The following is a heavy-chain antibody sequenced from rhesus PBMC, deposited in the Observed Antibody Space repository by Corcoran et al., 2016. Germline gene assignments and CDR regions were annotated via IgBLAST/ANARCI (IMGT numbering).Heavy chain of an antibody. CDR1: GGSISSSY. V-gene: IGHV4-169*01. CDR2: IYGSGSST. Sequence: QLQLQESGPGLVKPSETLSVTCAVSGGSISSSYWSWIRQAPGKGLEWIVYIYGSGSSTNYNPSLKGPVTLSVDTSKNQLSLKRSAVTTADTAVDYCARVGYCTGSGCYERYFEFWGQGALVTVSS. J-gene: IGHJ1*01. D-gene: IGHD2-21*01. CDR3: ARVGYCTGSGCYERYFEF.